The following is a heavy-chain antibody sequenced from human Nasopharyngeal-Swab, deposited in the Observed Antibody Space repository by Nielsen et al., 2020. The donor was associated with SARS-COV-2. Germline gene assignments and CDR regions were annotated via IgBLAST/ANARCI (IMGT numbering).Heavy chain of an antibody. V-gene: IGHV4-34*01. CDR2: VSHGGGT. CDR1: GGSFSGHQ. J-gene: IGHJ4*02. Sequence: SATLSLTCAVYGGSFSGHQWSWVRQPPGKGLEWIGEVSHGGGTNYNPSLKSRVTISVATSKNQFSLKLSSVTAADTAVYYCARGRRDFVVALGAQFDYWGQGTLVTVSS. D-gene: IGHD2-15*01. CDR3: ARGRRDFVVALGAQFDY.